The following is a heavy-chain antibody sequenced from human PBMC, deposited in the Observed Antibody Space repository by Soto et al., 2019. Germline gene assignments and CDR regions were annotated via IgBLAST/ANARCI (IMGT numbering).Heavy chain of an antibody. Sequence: QVQLKQWGAGLLEPSETLSLTCAVYGGSVSDDWWSWIRQPPGKGLEWIGEINHSGSTNYNPSLKSRVTISVDTSKNQFSLKLSSVTAADTAVYYCARGTTGLWFGEFPYYYYYGMDVWGQGTTVTVSS. D-gene: IGHD3-10*01. CDR1: GGSVSDDW. V-gene: IGHV4-34*01. CDR3: ARGTTGLWFGEFPYYYYYGMDV. J-gene: IGHJ6*02. CDR2: INHSGST.